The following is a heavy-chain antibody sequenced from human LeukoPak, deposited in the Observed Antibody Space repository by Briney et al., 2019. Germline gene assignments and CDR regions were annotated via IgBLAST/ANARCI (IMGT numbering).Heavy chain of an antibody. D-gene: IGHD1-26*01. CDR1: GYSISSGYY. CDR3: TREVRSAWASFDP. CDR2: IHYSARI. Sequence: SETLSLTCTVSGYSISSGYYWGWIRQPPGKGLEWIGSIHYSARIYYNPSLKSRLTISPDTSKNQFSLKLTSVTAADTAVYYCTREVRSAWASFDPWGQGTLVTVSS. V-gene: IGHV4-38-2*02. J-gene: IGHJ5*02.